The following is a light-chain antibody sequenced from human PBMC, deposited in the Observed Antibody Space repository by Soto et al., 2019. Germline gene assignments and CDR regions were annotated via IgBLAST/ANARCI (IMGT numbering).Light chain of an antibody. J-gene: IGLJ1*01. CDR1: SSDVGGSNF. CDR3: VSYTSSTTYV. V-gene: IGLV2-14*03. CDR2: DVA. Sequence: HSALTQPASVSDSPGQSITISCTGTSSDVGGSNFVSWYQQHPGKPPKLIIYDVANRPSGVSNRFSGSKSGSTASLIISRLQTEDEADYYCVSYTSSTTYVFGTGTKLTVL.